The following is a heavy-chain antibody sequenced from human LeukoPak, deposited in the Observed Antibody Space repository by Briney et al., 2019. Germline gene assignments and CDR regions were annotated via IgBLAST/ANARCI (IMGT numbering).Heavy chain of an antibody. J-gene: IGHJ5*02. V-gene: IGHV1-2*02. CDR1: EYTFTAYF. CDR3: ARGSYDTSGYYRGDWFDP. Sequence: GASVKVSCKASEYTFTAYFIHWVRQAPGQGLEWMGWINPYSGGTNYAQRFQGRVTMTRDTSISTAFMELRSLRSDDTAVYYCARGSYDTSGYYRGDWFDPGGEGTLVTVSS. D-gene: IGHD3-22*01. CDR2: INPYSGGT.